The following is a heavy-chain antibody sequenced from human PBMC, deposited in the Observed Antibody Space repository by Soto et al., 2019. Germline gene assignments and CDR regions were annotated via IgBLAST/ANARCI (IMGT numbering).Heavy chain of an antibody. CDR2: IYYSGST. CDR3: AKFGASGSYFQFDY. CDR1: GGSISSYY. V-gene: IGHV4-59*01. J-gene: IGHJ4*02. D-gene: IGHD3-10*01. Sequence: SETLSLTCTVSGGSISSYYWSWIRQPPGKGLEWIGYIYYSGSTNYNPSLKSRVTISVDTSKNQFSLKLSSVTAADTAVYYCAKFGASGSYFQFDYWGPGTLVTVSS.